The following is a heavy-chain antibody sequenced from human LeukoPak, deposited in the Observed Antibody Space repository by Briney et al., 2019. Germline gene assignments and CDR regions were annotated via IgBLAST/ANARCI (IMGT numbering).Heavy chain of an antibody. D-gene: IGHD3-22*01. CDR3: ARDTDSSGYYYPFAY. CDR2: IYTSGST. J-gene: IGHJ4*02. CDR1: GGSISSYY. Sequence: SETLSLTCTVSGGSISSYYWSWIRQPAGKGLEWIGRIYTSGSTNYNPSLKSRVTMPVDTSKNQFSLKLSSVTAADTAVYYCARDTDSSGYYYPFAYWGQGTLVTVSS. V-gene: IGHV4-4*07.